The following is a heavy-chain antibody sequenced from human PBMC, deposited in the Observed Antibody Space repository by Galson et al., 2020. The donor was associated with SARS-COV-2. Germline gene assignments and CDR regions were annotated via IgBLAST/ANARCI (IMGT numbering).Heavy chain of an antibody. CDR3: ARDLNYYDWCFGL. Sequence: GGSLRLSCTASGFTFSSHGMHWVRQAPGKGLEWVAVIWYDGSNKYYVDSVKGRFTISRDNTKNTLYLQMSSLRVEDTAVYYCARDLNYYDWCFGLRGRGTRVTGFS. J-gene: IGHJ2*01. D-gene: IGHD3-10*01. CDR1: GFTFSSHG. CDR2: IWYDGSNK. V-gene: IGHV3-33*01.